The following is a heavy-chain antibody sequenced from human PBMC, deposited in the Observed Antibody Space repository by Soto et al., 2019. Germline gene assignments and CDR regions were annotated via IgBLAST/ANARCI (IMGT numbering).Heavy chain of an antibody. CDR3: ARSLFMVAPDNEPFDY. V-gene: IGHV3-23*01. CDR1: GFPFSSYA. J-gene: IGHJ4*02. D-gene: IGHD5-12*01. CDR2: ISGGGNDR. Sequence: VQLLESGGSLVQPGGSLTLSCAASGFPFSSYAMSWVRQTPEKGLEWVAGISGGGNDRYYADFVQGRFTFSRDNSRNILYLQRNRLRSDDTAMNFCARSLFMVAPDNEPFDYWGQGTLVTVSS.